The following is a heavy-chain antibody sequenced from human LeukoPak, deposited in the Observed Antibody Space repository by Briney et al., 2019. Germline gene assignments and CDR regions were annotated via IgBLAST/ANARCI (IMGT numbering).Heavy chain of an antibody. CDR1: GFTFSSYA. V-gene: IGHV3-30*04. D-gene: IGHD6-19*01. CDR2: ISYDGSNK. J-gene: IGHJ4*02. CDR3: ARDPYSSGWYDY. Sequence: GGSLRLSCAASGFTFSSYAMSWVRQAPGKGLEWVAVISYDGSNKYYADSVKGRFTISRDNSKNTLYLQMNSLRAEDTAVYYCARDPYSSGWYDYWGQGTLVTVSS.